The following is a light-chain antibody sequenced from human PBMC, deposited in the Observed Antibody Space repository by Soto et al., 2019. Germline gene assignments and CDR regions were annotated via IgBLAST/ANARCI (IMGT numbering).Light chain of an antibody. CDR3: QQRSNWRGT. CDR2: DSS. J-gene: IGKJ5*01. V-gene: IGKV3-11*01. CDR1: QSVSSH. Sequence: EIRMTQSPAILSVSPGESATLSCRASQSVSSHVVWYQQKPGQAPRLLISDSSTRATGIPARFSGSGSGTDFTLTISSLEPEDFAVYYCQQRSNWRGTFGQGTRLEIK.